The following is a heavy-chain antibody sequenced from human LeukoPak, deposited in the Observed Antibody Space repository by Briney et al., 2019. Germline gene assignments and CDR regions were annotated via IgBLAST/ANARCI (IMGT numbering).Heavy chain of an antibody. J-gene: IGHJ5*01. Sequence: ASVTVSCTASGYTFTSYAMHWVRQAPGQRLEWMGWINAGNGNAKYSQKFQGRVTITRDTSASTAYMELSSLRSEDTAVYYCARDYLYSSGWFGYWGRGTLVTVSS. D-gene: IGHD6-19*01. V-gene: IGHV1-3*01. CDR3: ARDYLYSSGWFGY. CDR1: GYTFTSYA. CDR2: INAGNGNA.